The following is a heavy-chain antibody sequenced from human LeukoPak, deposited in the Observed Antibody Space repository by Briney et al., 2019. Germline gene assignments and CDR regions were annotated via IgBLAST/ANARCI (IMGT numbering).Heavy chain of an antibody. CDR3: AREIRGWGGYKNRGFDP. D-gene: IGHD5-24*01. CDR2: IYHSGGT. V-gene: IGHV4-30-2*01. CDR1: GGSISSGGYS. J-gene: IGHJ5*02. Sequence: SETLSLTCAVSGGSISSGGYSWGWIRQPPGKGLEWMGYIYHSGGTYYNPSLKSRVTISVDRSKNQFSLKLSSVTAADTAVYYCAREIRGWGGYKNRGFDPWGQGTLVTVSS.